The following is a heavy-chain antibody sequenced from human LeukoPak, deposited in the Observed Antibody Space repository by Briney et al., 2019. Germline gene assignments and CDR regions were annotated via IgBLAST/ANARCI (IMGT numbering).Heavy chain of an antibody. V-gene: IGHV4-31*03. J-gene: IGHJ5*02. CDR2: ICYSGST. D-gene: IGHD3-22*01. CDR3: ARGAGYYDSSGYYYDYNWFDP. Sequence: SQTLSLTCTVSGGSISSGGYYWSWIRQHPGKGLEWIGYICYSGSTYYNPSLKSRVTISVDTSKNQFSLKLSSVTAADTAVYYCARGAGYYDSSGYYYDYNWFDPWGQGTLVTVSS. CDR1: GGSISSGGYY.